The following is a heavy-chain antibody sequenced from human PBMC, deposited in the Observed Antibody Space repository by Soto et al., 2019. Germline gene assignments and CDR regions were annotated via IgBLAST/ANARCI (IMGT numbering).Heavy chain of an antibody. J-gene: IGHJ6*02. CDR1: GFTFSDYY. CDR2: ISSSGSTI. D-gene: IGHD6-13*01. Sequence: QVQLVESGGGLVKPGGSLRLSCVASGFTFSDYYMSWIRQAPGKGLEWVSYISSSGSTIYYADSVKGRFTISRDNAKNSLYLQINSLRAEDTAVYYCARIPALAAAGSYYYYGMDVWGQGTTVTVSS. V-gene: IGHV3-11*01. CDR3: ARIPALAAAGSYYYYGMDV.